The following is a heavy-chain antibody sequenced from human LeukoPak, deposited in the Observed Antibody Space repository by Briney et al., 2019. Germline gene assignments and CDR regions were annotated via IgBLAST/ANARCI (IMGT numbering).Heavy chain of an antibody. D-gene: IGHD3-9*01. CDR2: IIPIFGTA. Sequence: SVKVSCKASGGTFSSYAISWVRQAPGQGLEWMGGIIPIFGTANYAQKFQGRVTITADESTSTAYMELSSLRSEDTAVYYCARDGGSINQVRYFDWYLPFDPWGQGTLVTVSS. CDR3: ARDGGSINQVRYFDWYLPFDP. V-gene: IGHV1-69*13. CDR1: GGTFSSYA. J-gene: IGHJ5*02.